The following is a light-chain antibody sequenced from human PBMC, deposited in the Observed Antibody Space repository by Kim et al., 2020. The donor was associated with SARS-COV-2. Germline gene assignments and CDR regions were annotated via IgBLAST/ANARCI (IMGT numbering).Light chain of an antibody. J-gene: IGKJ4*01. CDR2: DAS. CDR3: KQYASSLN. V-gene: IGKV3-20*01. Sequence: PGERATLSCRASQSFPSSNLAWYQQKAGQDPKLPMYDASSRATGIPDRFSGGGAGTVFTLTIDRVAPEDFAVYYCKQYASSLNFDGGTKV. CDR1: QSFPSSN.